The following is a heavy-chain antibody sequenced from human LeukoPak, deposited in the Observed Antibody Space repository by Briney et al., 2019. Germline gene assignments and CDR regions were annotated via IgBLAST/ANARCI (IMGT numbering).Heavy chain of an antibody. CDR2: ISGSSTYI. Sequence: GGSLRLSCAASGFTFSVYGMTWVRQAPGKGLEWVSSISGSSTYIYYADPVKGRFTISRDNAKNSLYLQMNSLRAEDTAVYYCARDTQGSAGYDFWSGYYPPGYWGQGTLVTVSS. V-gene: IGHV3-21*01. CDR1: GFTFSVYG. D-gene: IGHD3-3*01. CDR3: ARDTQGSAGYDFWSGYYPPGY. J-gene: IGHJ4*02.